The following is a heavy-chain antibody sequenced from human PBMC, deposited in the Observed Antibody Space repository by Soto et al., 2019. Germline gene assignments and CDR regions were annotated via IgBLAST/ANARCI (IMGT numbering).Heavy chain of an antibody. CDR3: AMSPEPAAMYFSGEFDY. D-gene: IGHD2-2*01. V-gene: IGHV5-51*01. CDR2: IYPGDSDI. J-gene: IGHJ4*02. CDR1: GYTFTSYW. Sequence: EVQLVQSGAEVKKPGESLKISCEGSGYTFTSYWIGWVRQMPGKGLEWMGIIYPGDSDIRYSPSFEGHVTISADKSINTVHLQWSSLEASDTAMYYCAMSPEPAAMYFSGEFDYWGQGTLVTVSS.